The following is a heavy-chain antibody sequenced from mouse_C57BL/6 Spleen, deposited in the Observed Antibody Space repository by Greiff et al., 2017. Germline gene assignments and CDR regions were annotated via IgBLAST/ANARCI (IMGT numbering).Heavy chain of an antibody. CDR3: ARHEETQLGGCFYAMDY. CDR2: FYPGSGSI. CDR1: GYTFTEYT. D-gene: IGHD4-1*02. Sequence: QVQLQQSGAELVKPGASVKLSCKASGYTFTEYTIHWVKQRSGQGLEWIGWFYPGSGSIKYNEKFKDKATLTADKSSRTVYMELSRLTSEDSAVYFCARHEETQLGGCFYAMDYWGQGTSVTVSS. V-gene: IGHV1-62-2*01. J-gene: IGHJ4*01.